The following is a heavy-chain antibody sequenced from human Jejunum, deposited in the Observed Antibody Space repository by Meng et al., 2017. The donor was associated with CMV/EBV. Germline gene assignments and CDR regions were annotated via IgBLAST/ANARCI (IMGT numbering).Heavy chain of an antibody. CDR2: MYNSGST. CDR3: ARAVLRFLEWDLSPHPYGMDV. D-gene: IGHD3-3*01. CDR1: YS. J-gene: IGHJ6*02. V-gene: IGHV4-39*01. Sequence: YSWGWIRQPPGKGLELIGSMYNSGSTYYNPSLKSRVTISVDTSKNQFSLKLNSVTAADTAVYYCARAVLRFLEWDLSPHPYGMDVWGQGTTVTVSS.